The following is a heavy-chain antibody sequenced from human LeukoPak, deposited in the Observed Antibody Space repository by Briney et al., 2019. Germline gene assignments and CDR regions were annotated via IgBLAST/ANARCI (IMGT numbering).Heavy chain of an antibody. CDR3: ARDRGYGGTPGYFDY. V-gene: IGHV4-59*12. J-gene: IGHJ4*02. CDR1: GGSISSYY. Sequence: PSETLSLTCTVSGGSISSYYWSWIRQPPGKGLEWIGYIYYSGSTNYNPSLKSRVTISVDTSKNQFSLKLSSVTAADTAVYYCARDRGYGGTPGYFDYWGQGTLVTVSS. D-gene: IGHD4-23*01. CDR2: IYYSGST.